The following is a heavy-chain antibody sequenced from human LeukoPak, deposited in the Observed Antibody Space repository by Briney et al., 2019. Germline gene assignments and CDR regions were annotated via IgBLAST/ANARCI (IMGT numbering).Heavy chain of an antibody. CDR3: ARDAYPNDFWSGYSNRDAFDI. J-gene: IGHJ3*02. Sequence: ASVRVSCKASGYTFTSYYMHWVRQAPGQGLEWMGIINPSGGSTSYAQKFQGRVTMTRDMSTSTVYMELSSLRSEDTAVYYCARDAYPNDFWSGYSNRDAFDIWGQGTMVTVSS. CDR2: INPSGGST. V-gene: IGHV1-46*01. D-gene: IGHD3-3*01. CDR1: GYTFTSYY.